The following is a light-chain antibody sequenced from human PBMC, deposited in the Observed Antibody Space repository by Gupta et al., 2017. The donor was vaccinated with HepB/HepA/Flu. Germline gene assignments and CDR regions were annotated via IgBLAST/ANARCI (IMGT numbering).Light chain of an antibody. J-gene: IGKJ1*01. CDR2: WAS. CDR1: QSVLYSSNNKNY. V-gene: IGKV4-1*01. Sequence: DIVMTQAPDSLAVSLGERPTINCKSSQSVLYSSNNKNYLAWYQQKPGQPPKLLIYWASTRESGVPDRFSGSGSGTDFTLTISSLQAEDVAGYYCQQYYSTPWTFGQGTKVEIK. CDR3: QQYYSTPWT.